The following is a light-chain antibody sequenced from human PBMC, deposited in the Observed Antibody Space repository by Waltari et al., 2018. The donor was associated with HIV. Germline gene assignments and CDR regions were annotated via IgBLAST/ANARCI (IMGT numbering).Light chain of an antibody. J-gene: IGKJ5*01. CDR3: QQYGSSAPIT. V-gene: IGKV3-20*01. CDR2: GIS. CDR1: RSVYLNY. Sequence: EIVLTQTPGTLSLSPGERATLSCRDSRSVYLNYLAWYQQKPGQAPRLLIYGISTRATGIPDRFTGSGSGTDFTLTISRLEPEDFGVYYCQQYGSSAPITFGQGTRLEIE.